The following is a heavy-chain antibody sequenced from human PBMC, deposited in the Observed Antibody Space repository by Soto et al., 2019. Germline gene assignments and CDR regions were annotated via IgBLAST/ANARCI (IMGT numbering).Heavy chain of an antibody. J-gene: IGHJ4*02. Sequence: SVKVSCKASGGTFSSYAISWVRQAPGQGLEWMGGIIPIFGTANYAQKFQGRVTITADKSTSTAYMELSSLRSEDTAVYYCATVSGYGLFYFDYWGQGTLVTVSS. CDR1: GGTFSSYA. CDR2: IIPIFGTA. CDR3: ATVSGYGLFYFDY. D-gene: IGHD3-22*01. V-gene: IGHV1-69*06.